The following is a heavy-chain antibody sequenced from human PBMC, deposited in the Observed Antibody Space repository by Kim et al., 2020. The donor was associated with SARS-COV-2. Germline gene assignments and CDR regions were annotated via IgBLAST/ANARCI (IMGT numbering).Heavy chain of an antibody. CDR3: ATEGVAAGTCGRFD. Sequence: ASVKVSCKASGYTFTSYAMNWVRQAPGQGLEWMGWINPKNGNPTYAQGFTGRVAISLDTSASTAYLQLSSLRAEDTAVYYCATEGVAAGTCGRFD. CDR1: GYTFTSYA. V-gene: IGHV7-4-1*02. D-gene: IGHD1-7*01. CDR2: INPKNGNP. J-gene: IGHJ5*02.